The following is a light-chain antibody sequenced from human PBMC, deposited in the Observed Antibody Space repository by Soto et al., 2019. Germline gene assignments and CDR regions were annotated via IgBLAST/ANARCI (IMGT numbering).Light chain of an antibody. CDR1: QSVLYSSNNKNY. CDR3: QQYESTPPT. J-gene: IGKJ2*01. Sequence: DIVMTQSPDSLAVSLGERATINCKSSQSVLYSSNNKNYFAWYQQRPGQPPKLLLYWASTRESGVPDRFSGSGSGTDFTLTITSLQAEDVAVYYCQQYESTPPTFGQGTKWEIK. V-gene: IGKV4-1*01. CDR2: WAS.